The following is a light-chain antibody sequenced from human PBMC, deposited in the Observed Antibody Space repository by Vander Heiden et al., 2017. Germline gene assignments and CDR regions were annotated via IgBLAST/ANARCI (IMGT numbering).Light chain of an antibody. Sequence: QSVLTQPPSASGTPGPRVTISCSGSSSNIGSNTVNLYQQLPGTAPKLLIYSNSQRPSGVPDRFSGSKSGTSASLAISGLQAEDEADYYCAAWDDSRNGPVFGGGTKLTVL. CDR3: AAWDDSRNGPV. V-gene: IGLV1-44*01. CDR2: SNS. CDR1: SSNIGSNT. J-gene: IGLJ3*02.